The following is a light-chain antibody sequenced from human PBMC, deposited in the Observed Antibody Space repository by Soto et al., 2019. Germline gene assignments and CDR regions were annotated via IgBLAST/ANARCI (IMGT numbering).Light chain of an antibody. V-gene: IGKV1-5*03. Sequence: DIQMTQSPSTLSASVGDRVTISCRASQNVNSWVAWHQQKPGKAPKLLIYKASSLESGVPSRFSGSGSGTEFTLTISSQQTDDFATYYCQQYNGHPLTFGGGTKVEIK. CDR3: QQYNGHPLT. CDR2: KAS. J-gene: IGKJ4*01. CDR1: QNVNSW.